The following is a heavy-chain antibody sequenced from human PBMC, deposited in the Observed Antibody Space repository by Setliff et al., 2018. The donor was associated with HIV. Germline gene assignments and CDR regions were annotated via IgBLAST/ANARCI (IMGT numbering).Heavy chain of an antibody. CDR3: ARPNWFGDLSSGNWFDP. CDR2: IYYSGNT. J-gene: IGHJ5*02. CDR1: GGSISSDTYN. V-gene: IGHV4-39*01. D-gene: IGHD3-10*01. Sequence: NPSETLSLTCTISGGSISSDTYNWGWIRQPPGKGLEWIGSIYYSGNTYYNPSLKSRLTISVDTSKNQFSLKLSSVTAADTAVYCARPNWFGDLSSGNWFDPWGPGTLVTVS.